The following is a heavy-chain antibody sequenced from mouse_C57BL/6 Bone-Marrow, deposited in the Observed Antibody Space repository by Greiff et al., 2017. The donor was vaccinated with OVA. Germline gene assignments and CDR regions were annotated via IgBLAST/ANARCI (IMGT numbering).Heavy chain of an antibody. J-gene: IGHJ4*01. CDR1: GYTFTSYW. V-gene: IGHV1-64*01. CDR2: IHPNSGST. Sequence: VHLQQSGAELVKPGASVKLSCKASGYTFTSYWMHWVKQRPGQGLEWIGMIHPNSGSTNYNEKFKSKATLTVDKSSSTAYMQLSSLTSEDSSVYYCANYGSRTNYYAMDYWGQGTSVTVSS. D-gene: IGHD1-1*01. CDR3: ANYGSRTNYYAMDY.